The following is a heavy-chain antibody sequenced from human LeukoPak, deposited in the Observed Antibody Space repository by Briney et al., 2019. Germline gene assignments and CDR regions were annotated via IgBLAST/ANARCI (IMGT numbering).Heavy chain of an antibody. V-gene: IGHV3-21*01. CDR3: ARDIWYSGYDSPGKYYFDS. D-gene: IGHD5-12*01. CDR2: ISNGGTYV. J-gene: IGHJ4*02. Sequence: PGGSLRLSCAASGFIFSSYSMIWVRQAPGKGLEWVSYISNGGTYVYYADSVRGRFTNSRDNAKNSLYLQMNSLRAEDTAVYYCARDIWYSGYDSPGKYYFDSWGQGTLLTVSS. CDR1: GFIFSSYS.